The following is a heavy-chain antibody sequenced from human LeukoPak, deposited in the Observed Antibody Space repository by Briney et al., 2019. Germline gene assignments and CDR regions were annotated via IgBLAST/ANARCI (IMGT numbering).Heavy chain of an antibody. CDR2: VTGSSSFI. Sequence: GGSLRLSCAASGFTFSSYSMNWVRQAPGKGLEWVSSVTGSSSFIYYADSVKGRFTSSRDNAKDSLYLQMNSLRVDDTAVYYCARGGNWFDPRGQGTLVTVSS. CDR1: GFTFSSYS. J-gene: IGHJ5*02. CDR3: ARGGNWFDP. V-gene: IGHV3-21*01.